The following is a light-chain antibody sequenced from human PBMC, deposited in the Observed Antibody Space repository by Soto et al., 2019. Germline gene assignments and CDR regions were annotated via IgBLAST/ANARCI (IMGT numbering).Light chain of an antibody. CDR2: DAS. CDR1: QSVSTY. V-gene: IGKV3-11*01. J-gene: IGKJ4*01. CDR3: QQRSNYPLT. Sequence: EIVLTQSPATLSLSPGERATLSCMATQSVSTYLAWYQQKRGQAPRLLLYDASNRATGIPARFIGSGSGTDFTRTIRSLEPEDFAVYYWQQRSNYPLTFGGGTNMEIK.